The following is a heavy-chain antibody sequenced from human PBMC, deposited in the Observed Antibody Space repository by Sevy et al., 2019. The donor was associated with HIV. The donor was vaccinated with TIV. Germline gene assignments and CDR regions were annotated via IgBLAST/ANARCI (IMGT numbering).Heavy chain of an antibody. Sequence: GGSLRLSCAASGFTFSSYAMSWVHQAPGKGLEWVSAISGSGGSTYYADSVKGRFTISRDNSKNTLYLQMNSLRAEDTAVYYCAKTPHWSVRGVITYWGQGTLVTVSS. CDR2: ISGSGGST. J-gene: IGHJ4*02. CDR3: AKTPHWSVRGVITY. CDR1: GFTFSSYA. D-gene: IGHD3-10*01. V-gene: IGHV3-23*01.